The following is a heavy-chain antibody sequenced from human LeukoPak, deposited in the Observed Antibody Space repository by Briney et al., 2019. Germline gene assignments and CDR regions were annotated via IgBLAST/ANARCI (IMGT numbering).Heavy chain of an antibody. J-gene: IGHJ4*02. CDR3: ASVDGGVIAKFDY. CDR2: TNPNSGGT. CDR1: GYTFTGCY. D-gene: IGHD3-16*02. Sequence: ASVKVSCKASGYTFTGCYMHWGRHPPREGLEWMGWTNPNSGGTNYAQTFQGRFTMTRDRSISTAYMELSRLRSDATAVYYCASVDGGVIAKFDYWGQGTLVTVSS. V-gene: IGHV1-2*02.